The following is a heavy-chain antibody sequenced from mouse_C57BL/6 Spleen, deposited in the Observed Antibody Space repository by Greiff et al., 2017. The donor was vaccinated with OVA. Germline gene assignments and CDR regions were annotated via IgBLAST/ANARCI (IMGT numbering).Heavy chain of an antibody. D-gene: IGHD1-1*01. V-gene: IGHV5-17*01. J-gene: IGHJ4*01. CDR2: ISSGSSTI. Sequence: EVQLQESGGGLVKPGGSLKLSCAASGFTFSDYGMHWVRQAPEKGLEWVAYISSGSSTIYYADTVKGRFTISRDNAKNTLFLQMTSLRSEDTAMYYCARNYGSSYGYYYAMDYWGQGTSVTVSS. CDR3: ARNYGSSYGYYYAMDY. CDR1: GFTFSDYG.